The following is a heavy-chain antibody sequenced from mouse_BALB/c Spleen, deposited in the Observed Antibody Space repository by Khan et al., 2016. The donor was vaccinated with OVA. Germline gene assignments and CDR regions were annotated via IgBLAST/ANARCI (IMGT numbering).Heavy chain of an antibody. Sequence: QVQLQQSGPELVKPGASVKMSCKASGFTLMSYYIHWVKQRPGQGLEWIGWIYPGDGRTKYNENFKGKTTLTADKSSSTAYMLLSSLTSEDSAIHFCAISYYGTVCYFDDWGAGTTVTVSS. CDR2: IYPGDGRT. D-gene: IGHD1-1*01. J-gene: IGHJ1*01. CDR3: AISYYGTVCYFDD. V-gene: IGHV1S56*01. CDR1: GFTLMSYY.